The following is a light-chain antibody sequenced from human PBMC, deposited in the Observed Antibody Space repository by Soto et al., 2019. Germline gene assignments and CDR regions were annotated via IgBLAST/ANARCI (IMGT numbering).Light chain of an antibody. CDR3: QQYGSSRLT. Sequence: ELVLTQSPGTLSLSPGERATLSCRASQSVSSNFLAWYQQKPGQAPRLLIYGASSRATGIPDRFSGSGSGTDFTLTISRLEPEDFAVYYCQQYGSSRLTFGQGTRLEIK. CDR1: QSVSSNF. V-gene: IGKV3-20*01. J-gene: IGKJ5*01. CDR2: GAS.